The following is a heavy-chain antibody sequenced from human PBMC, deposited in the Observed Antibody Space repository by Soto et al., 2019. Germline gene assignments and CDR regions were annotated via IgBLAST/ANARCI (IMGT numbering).Heavy chain of an antibody. D-gene: IGHD3-3*01. Sequence: SETLSLTCTVSGGSISSGGYYWSWIRQHPGKGLEWIGYIYYSGSTYYNPSLKSRVTISVDTSKNQFSLKLSSVTAADTAVYYCSRGGTYYDFLSGYRPYDCCGMVVWGQGTTVTVSS. J-gene: IGHJ6*02. CDR2: IYYSGST. CDR3: SRGGTYYDFLSGYRPYDCCGMVV. CDR1: GGSISSGGYY. V-gene: IGHV4-31*03.